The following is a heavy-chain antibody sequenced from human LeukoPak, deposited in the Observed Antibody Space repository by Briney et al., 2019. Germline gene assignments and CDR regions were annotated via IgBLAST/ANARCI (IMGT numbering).Heavy chain of an antibody. D-gene: IGHD1-26*01. CDR1: GFTFSSYA. J-gene: IGHJ4*02. Sequence: GGSLRLSCAASGFTFSSYAMSWIRRAPGKGLKWVSGISGSGGNTYYADPVKGRFTISRDNSKNTLYLQMNSLRAEDTAVYYCAKEGESIVGAGPDYWGQGTLVTVSS. V-gene: IGHV3-23*01. CDR3: AKEGESIVGAGPDY. CDR2: ISGSGGNT.